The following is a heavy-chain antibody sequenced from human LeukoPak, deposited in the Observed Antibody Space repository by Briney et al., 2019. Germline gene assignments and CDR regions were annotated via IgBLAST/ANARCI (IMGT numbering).Heavy chain of an antibody. CDR3: ARLDFYGDSVFDAFDI. CDR1: GGSISNNYY. V-gene: IGHV4-39*01. D-gene: IGHD4-17*01. J-gene: IGHJ3*02. Sequence: SETLSLTCTVSGGSISNNYYWGWIRQPPGRGLEWIGTISYGGSTYYNPFLKSRVTISVDTSKNQFSLKLSSVTAADTAVYYCARLDFYGDSVFDAFDIWGQGTIVSVSS. CDR2: ISYGGST.